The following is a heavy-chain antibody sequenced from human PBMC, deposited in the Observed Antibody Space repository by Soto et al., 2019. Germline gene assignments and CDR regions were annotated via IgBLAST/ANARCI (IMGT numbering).Heavy chain of an antibody. CDR3: AMIYCTSTTCYATY. CDR1: GGSFSCYY. Sequence: PSETLSLTCAVYGGSFSCYYWSWLRQPPGKGLEWIGEINHRGSTNHNPSLKSRVTISVDTSKNQFSLNLSSVTAADTAVYYCAMIYCTSTTCYATYWGQGTLVTVSS. CDR2: INHRGST. V-gene: IGHV4-34*01. J-gene: IGHJ4*02. D-gene: IGHD2-2*01.